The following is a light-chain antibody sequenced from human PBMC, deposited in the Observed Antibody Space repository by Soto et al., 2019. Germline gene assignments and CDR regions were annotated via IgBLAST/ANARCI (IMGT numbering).Light chain of an antibody. Sequence: ALAHSPVALSLSPGERATLSCTASQSVSSDLASYQQKPGQAPRLLISGASNRPTGIPVRFAGRGSGTYFAVTISSLQPEDFVIYYCQDPWGHFGGVTKVDIK. CDR3: QDPWGH. J-gene: IGKJ4*01. V-gene: IGKV3-11*01. CDR1: QSVSSD. CDR2: GAS.